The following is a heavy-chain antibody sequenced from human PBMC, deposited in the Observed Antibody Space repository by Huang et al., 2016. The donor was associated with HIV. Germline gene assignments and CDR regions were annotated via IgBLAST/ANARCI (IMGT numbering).Heavy chain of an antibody. V-gene: IGHV4-34*02. Sequence: QVQLQQWGAGLLKTSETLSLTCAVYGGSFSGYFWSWVRQPPGKGLEWVGEINQNGHINYNPSLLSRVNMSIDTSKKQFSLHLSSLGAADTAVYYCARRYNSRYDYWGRGSPVTVPS. J-gene: IGHJ4*02. CDR3: ARRYNSRYDY. CDR1: GGSFSGYF. CDR2: INQNGHI. D-gene: IGHD6-13*01.